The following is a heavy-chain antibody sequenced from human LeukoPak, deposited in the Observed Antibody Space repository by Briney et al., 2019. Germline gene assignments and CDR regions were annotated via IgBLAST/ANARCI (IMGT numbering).Heavy chain of an antibody. Sequence: GGSLRLSCAASGFTFSSYAMHWVRQAPGKGLEWVANIKQDGSEKYYVDSVKGRFTISRDNAKNSLYLQMNSLRAEDTAVYYCARTWGAYYGSGPNLDWGQGTLVTVSS. CDR3: ARTWGAYYGSGPNLD. D-gene: IGHD3-10*01. CDR2: IKQDGSEK. V-gene: IGHV3-7*01. CDR1: GFTFSSYA. J-gene: IGHJ4*02.